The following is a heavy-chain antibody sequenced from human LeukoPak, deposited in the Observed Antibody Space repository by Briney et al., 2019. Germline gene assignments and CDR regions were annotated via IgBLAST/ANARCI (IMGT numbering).Heavy chain of an antibody. Sequence: PSETLSLTCAFYGGSVSDYFWNWVRQPPGKGLEWIGEITHSGSTYYNPSLKSRVTISVDTSKNQFSLKLSSVTAADTAVYYCARREPAEGSFDYWGQGTLVTVSS. CDR3: ARREPAEGSFDY. CDR2: ITHSGST. V-gene: IGHV4-34*01. CDR1: GGSVSDYF. J-gene: IGHJ4*02.